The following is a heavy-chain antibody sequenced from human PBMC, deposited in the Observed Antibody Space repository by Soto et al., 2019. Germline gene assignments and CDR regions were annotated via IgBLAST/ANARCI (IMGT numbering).Heavy chain of an antibody. CDR3: ARESVDIVATTRVSGGMAV. CDR1: GYTFTSYY. V-gene: IGHV1-46*01. Sequence: QVQLVQSGAEVKKPGASVKVSCKASGYTFTSYYMHWVRQAPGQGLEWMGIINPSGGSTSYAQKFQGRVTMTRDTSTSTVYMELSSLRSDDTAVYYCARESVDIVATTRVSGGMAVWGQGTTVTVSS. J-gene: IGHJ6*02. CDR2: INPSGGST. D-gene: IGHD5-12*01.